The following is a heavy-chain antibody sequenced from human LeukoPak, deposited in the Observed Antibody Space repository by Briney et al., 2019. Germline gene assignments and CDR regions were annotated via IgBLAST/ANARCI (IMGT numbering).Heavy chain of an antibody. CDR3: ARNEYYYDSSGYYYGHFDY. Sequence: ASVKVSCKASGYTFTGYYMHWVRQAPGQGLEWMGWINPNSGGTNYAQKFQGWVTMTRDTSISTAYMELSRLRSDDTAVYYCARNEYYYDSSGYYYGHFDYWGQGTLVTVSS. CDR1: GYTFTGYY. V-gene: IGHV1-2*04. J-gene: IGHJ4*02. D-gene: IGHD3-22*01. CDR2: INPNSGGT.